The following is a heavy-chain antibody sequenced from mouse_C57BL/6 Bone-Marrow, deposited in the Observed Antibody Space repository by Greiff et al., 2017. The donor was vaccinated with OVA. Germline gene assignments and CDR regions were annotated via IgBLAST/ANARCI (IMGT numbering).Heavy chain of an antibody. Sequence: EVKVVESEGGLVQPGSSMKLSCTASGFTFSDYYMAWVRQVPEKGLEWVANINSDGSSTYYLDSLKSRFIISRDNATNILYLQMSSLKSEDTATYYCARDRGGSCYSRYFDVWGTGTTVTVSS. CDR1: GFTFSDYY. D-gene: IGHD1-1*01. V-gene: IGHV5-16*01. J-gene: IGHJ1*03. CDR2: INSDGSST. CDR3: ARDRGGSCYSRYFDV.